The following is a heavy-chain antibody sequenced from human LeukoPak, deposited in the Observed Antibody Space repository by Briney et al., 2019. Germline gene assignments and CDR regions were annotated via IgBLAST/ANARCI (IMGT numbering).Heavy chain of an antibody. Sequence: SETLSLTCAVYGGSFSGYYWSWIRQPPGKGLEWIGEINHSGSTNYNPSLKSRVTISADTSKNQFSLKLSSVTAADTAVYYCANLGYCSGGSCTDAFDIWGQGTMVTVSS. V-gene: IGHV4-34*01. J-gene: IGHJ3*02. D-gene: IGHD2-15*01. CDR2: INHSGST. CDR1: GGSFSGYY. CDR3: ANLGYCSGGSCTDAFDI.